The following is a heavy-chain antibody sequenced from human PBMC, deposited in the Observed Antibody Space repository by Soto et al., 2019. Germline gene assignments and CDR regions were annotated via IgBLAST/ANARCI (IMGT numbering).Heavy chain of an antibody. D-gene: IGHD3-3*01. CDR2: IIPIFGTA. V-gene: IGHV1-69*12. J-gene: IGHJ5*02. CDR1: GGTFSSYA. CDR3: ASSITIFGVVTYTWFDP. Sequence: QVQLVQSGAEVKKPGSSVKVSCKASGGTFSSYAISWVRQAPGQGLEWMGGIIPIFGTANYAQKFQGRVTNTADESTSTAYMELSSLRSEDTAVYYCASSITIFGVVTYTWFDPWGQGTLVTVSS.